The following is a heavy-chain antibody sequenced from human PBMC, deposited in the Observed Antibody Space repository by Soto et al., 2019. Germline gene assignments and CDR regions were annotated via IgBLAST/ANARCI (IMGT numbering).Heavy chain of an antibody. CDR1: GGSISSGGYY. Sequence: QVQLQESGPGLVKPSQTLSLTCTVSGGSISSGGYYWSWIRQHPGKGLEWIGYIYYSGSTYYNPSLKSRVPISVDTSKNQFSLNLTSVTAADTAVYYCARDRAGIVFYGMDVWGQGTTVTVSS. J-gene: IGHJ6*02. CDR3: ARDRAGIVFYGMDV. CDR2: IYYSGST. V-gene: IGHV4-31*03. D-gene: IGHD3-10*01.